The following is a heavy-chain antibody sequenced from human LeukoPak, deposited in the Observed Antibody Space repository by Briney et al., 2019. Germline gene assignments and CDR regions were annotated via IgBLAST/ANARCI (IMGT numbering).Heavy chain of an antibody. CDR3: ARASLPGGGHCRGGNCYELDF. V-gene: IGHV3-30*04. D-gene: IGHD2-15*01. J-gene: IGHJ4*02. Sequence: GGSLRLSCLASGFTFENYAMHWVRQAPGKGLEWVAVISFDASRSGSADSVQGRFTISRDNFKNTLYLQMNSLRDEDTAVYFCARASLPGGGHCRGGNCYELDFWGRGTLVTVSS. CDR2: ISFDASRS. CDR1: GFTFENYA.